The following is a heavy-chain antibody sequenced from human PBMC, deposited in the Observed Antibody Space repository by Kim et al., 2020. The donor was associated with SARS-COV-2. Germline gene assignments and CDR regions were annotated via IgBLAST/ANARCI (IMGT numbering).Heavy chain of an antibody. Sequence: TYNPSLNSRVTISVDASKNQLSLMLSSVTAADTAVYYCARQGIAARRFDYWGQGTLVTVSS. D-gene: IGHD6-6*01. V-gene: IGHV4-34*01. J-gene: IGHJ4*02. CDR3: ARQGIAARRFDY.